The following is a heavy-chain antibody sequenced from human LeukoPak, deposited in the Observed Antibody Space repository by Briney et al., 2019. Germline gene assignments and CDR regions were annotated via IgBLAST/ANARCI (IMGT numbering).Heavy chain of an antibody. V-gene: IGHV4-38-2*01. CDR3: ARHNIFWSVYYTHNIFDY. J-gene: IGHJ4*02. Sequence: SETLSLTCAVSGYSISSGYYWGWIRQPPGKGLEWIGSIYHSGSTYYNPSLKSRVTISVDTSKNQFSLKLSSVTAADTAVYYCARHNIFWSVYYTHNIFDYWGQGTLDSVSS. D-gene: IGHD3-3*01. CDR2: IYHSGST. CDR1: GYSISSGYY.